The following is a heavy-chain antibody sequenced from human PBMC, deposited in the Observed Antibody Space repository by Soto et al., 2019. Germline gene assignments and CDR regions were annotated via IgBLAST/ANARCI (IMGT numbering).Heavy chain of an antibody. CDR1: GYIFNIYW. Sequence: PGESLKISCKASGYIFNIYWIGWVRQMPGKGLEWMGVIYPGDSDTRYSPSFQGQVSISVDKSISTAYLRWSSLKASDTAIYYCVRPDIPSRSSGNQYTFDFWGQGTQVTVYS. CDR2: IYPGDSDT. CDR3: VRPDIPSRSSGNQYTFDF. D-gene: IGHD3-22*01. V-gene: IGHV5-51*01. J-gene: IGHJ4*02.